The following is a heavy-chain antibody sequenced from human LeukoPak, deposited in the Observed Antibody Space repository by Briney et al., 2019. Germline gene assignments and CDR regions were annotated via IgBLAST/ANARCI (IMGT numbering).Heavy chain of an antibody. Sequence: SETLSLTCTVSGGSISSFYWSWIRQPPGKGPEWIGCIYYGGNNNCNPSLKSRVTISIDTSKNQFSLKLTSVTAADTAVYYCARYTGIAEAGIDAFDIWGQGTMVTVSS. D-gene: IGHD6-13*01. CDR1: GGSISSFY. CDR3: ARYTGIAEAGIDAFDI. CDR2: IYYGGNN. J-gene: IGHJ3*02. V-gene: IGHV4-59*01.